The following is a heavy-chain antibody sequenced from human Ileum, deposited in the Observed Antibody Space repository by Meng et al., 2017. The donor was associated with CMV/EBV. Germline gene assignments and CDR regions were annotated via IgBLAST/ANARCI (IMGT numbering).Heavy chain of an antibody. J-gene: IGHJ5*02. Sequence: ASVKVSCKASGYTFTSYDINWVRQATGQGFEWMGWMNPNSGNTGYAQKFQGRVTMTRNTSISPAYMELSSLRSEDTAVYYCARGRKRTIFGVVISRDNWFDPWGQGTLVTVSS. D-gene: IGHD3-3*01. CDR2: MNPNSGNT. CDR1: GYTFTSYD. V-gene: IGHV1-8*01. CDR3: ARGRKRTIFGVVISRDNWFDP.